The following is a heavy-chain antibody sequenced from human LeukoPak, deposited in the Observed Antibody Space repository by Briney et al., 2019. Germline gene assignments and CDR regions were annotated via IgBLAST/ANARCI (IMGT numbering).Heavy chain of an antibody. J-gene: IGHJ6*03. CDR3: AKDAAVMVRGVISYYYMDV. CDR2: ISGSGGST. V-gene: IGHV3-23*01. CDR1: GFTFSSYG. Sequence: PGGSLRLSCAASGFTFSSYGMSWVRQAPGKGLEWVSAISGSGGSTYYADSVKGRFTISRDNSKNTLYLQMNSLRAEDTAVYYCAKDAAVMVRGVISYYYMDVWGKGTTVTVSS. D-gene: IGHD3-10*01.